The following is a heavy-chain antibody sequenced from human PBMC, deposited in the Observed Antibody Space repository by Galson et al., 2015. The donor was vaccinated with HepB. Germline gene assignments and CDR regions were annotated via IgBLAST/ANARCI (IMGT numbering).Heavy chain of an antibody. Sequence: SLRLSCAASGFTFSNYDMHWVRQTTGKGLEWVSAIGISDDTYYPGSVKGRFTISREDAKNSLYLQMNSLRAEDTAVYYCARAERYYYYYYMDVWGKGTTVTVS. CDR2: IGISDDT. D-gene: IGHD6-25*01. V-gene: IGHV3-13*01. CDR1: GFTFSNYD. J-gene: IGHJ6*03. CDR3: ARAERYYYYYYMDV.